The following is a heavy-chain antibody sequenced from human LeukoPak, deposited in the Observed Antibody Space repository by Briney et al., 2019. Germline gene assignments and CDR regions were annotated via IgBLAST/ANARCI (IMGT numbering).Heavy chain of an antibody. CDR2: ISGYNGNR. CDR1: GYTFTSYG. CDR3: ARDLPYGYSSAWPFDY. D-gene: IGHD6-19*01. V-gene: IGHV1-18*01. Sequence: PVASVKVSCTASGYTFTSYGISWVRQAPGQGLEWMGWISGYNGNRNYAQNLQGRVTMTTDTSTSTAYMELRSLRSDDTAVYYCARDLPYGYSSAWPFDYWGQGTLVTVSS. J-gene: IGHJ4*02.